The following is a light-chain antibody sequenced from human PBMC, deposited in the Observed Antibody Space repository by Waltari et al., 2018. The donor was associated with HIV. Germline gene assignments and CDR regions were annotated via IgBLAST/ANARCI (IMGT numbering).Light chain of an antibody. V-gene: IGKV1-39*01. J-gene: IGKJ4*01. CDR2: AAS. CDR3: QQSFILPLT. Sequence: DIQMTQSPSSLSASVGDRVTITCRASQSINSLLHWYQQKPGRAPSLLIFAASSLQSGVPSRFSGNGSGTDFTLTISSLRPEDFAIYFCQQSFILPLTFGGGTRVEIK. CDR1: QSINSL.